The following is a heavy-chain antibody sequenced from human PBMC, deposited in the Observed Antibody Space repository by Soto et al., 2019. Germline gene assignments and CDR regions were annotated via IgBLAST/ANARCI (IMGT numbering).Heavy chain of an antibody. CDR1: CGSIIDDY. J-gene: IGHJ6*02. CDR3: ARQSGGYYYYGMDV. D-gene: IGHD1-26*01. V-gene: IGHV4-59*08. CDR2: IYYSGTT. Sequence: PSETLPVTCTVSCGSIIDDYWSWIRQPPGKGLEWIGYIYYSGTTDYSPSLKSRVTISVDTSKNQFSLKLSSVTAADSAIYYCARQSGGYYYYGMDVWGQGTTVT.